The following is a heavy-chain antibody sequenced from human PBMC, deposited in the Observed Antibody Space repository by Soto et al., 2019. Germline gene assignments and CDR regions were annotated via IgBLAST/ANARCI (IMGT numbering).Heavy chain of an antibody. V-gene: IGHV1-69*01. J-gene: IGHJ3*02. CDR3: ARGVYGSGNYYTGPSAFDI. D-gene: IGHD3-10*01. CDR1: GGTLSDHG. Sequence: QVQLEQSGAEVKKPGSSVKISCKASGGTLSDHGVSWLRQAPGQGLEWVGGTIPVFNTAKYAPKFQGRVTIAADQSANIAYMELGSLRSDATAFYYCARGVYGSGNYYTGPSAFDIWGQGTLVIVSS. CDR2: TIPVFNTA.